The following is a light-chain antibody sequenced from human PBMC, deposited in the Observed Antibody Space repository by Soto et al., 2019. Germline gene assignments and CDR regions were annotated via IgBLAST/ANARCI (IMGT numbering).Light chain of an antibody. CDR2: DNN. CDR1: SSNIGNNY. Sequence: QSVLTQPPSVSAAPGQKVTISCSGSSSNIGNNYVSWYQQLPGTAPKLLIYDNNKRPSGIPDRFSGSKSGTSATLGITGPQTGDEADYYCGTWDRSRSGYVFGTGTKVTVL. CDR3: GTWDRSRSGYV. V-gene: IGLV1-51*01. J-gene: IGLJ1*01.